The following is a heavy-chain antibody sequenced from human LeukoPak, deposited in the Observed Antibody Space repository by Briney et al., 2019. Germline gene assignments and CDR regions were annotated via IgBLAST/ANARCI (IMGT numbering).Heavy chain of an antibody. Sequence: PGGSLRLSCAASGFTFSSHSMNWVRQAPGKGLEWVSGISGSGGSTYYADSVKGRFTISRDNSKNTLYLQMNSLSAEDTAVYYCAKGTVSGTDYYYGMDVWGQGTTVTVSS. CDR1: GFTFSSHS. V-gene: IGHV3-23*01. CDR2: ISGSGGST. J-gene: IGHJ6*02. CDR3: AKGTVSGTDYYYGMDV. D-gene: IGHD6-19*01.